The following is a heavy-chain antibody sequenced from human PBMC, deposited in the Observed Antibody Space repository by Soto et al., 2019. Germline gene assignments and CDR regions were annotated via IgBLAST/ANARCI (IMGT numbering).Heavy chain of an antibody. J-gene: IGHJ6*03. CDR1: GYSFTSYW. CDR2: IYPGDSDT. Sequence: GESLKISCKGSGYSFTSYWIGWVRQMPGKGLEWMGIIYPGDSDTRYSPSFQGQVTISADKSISTAYLQWSSLEASDTAMYYCARHINPIVVVPASSVYYYYYMDVWGKGTTVTVSS. CDR3: ARHINPIVVVPASSVYYYYYMDV. V-gene: IGHV5-51*01. D-gene: IGHD2-2*01.